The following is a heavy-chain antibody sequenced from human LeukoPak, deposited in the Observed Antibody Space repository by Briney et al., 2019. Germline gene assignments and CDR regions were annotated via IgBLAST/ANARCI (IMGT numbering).Heavy chain of an antibody. CDR3: SKSSAPTVTLGDGQC. J-gene: IGHJ4*02. CDR2: ISGSGGYT. D-gene: IGHD4-17*01. V-gene: IGHV3-23*01. Sequence: GGSLRLSCEASGFSSGFTFSTYAMSWVRQAPGRGLEWVSAISGSGGYTYYADSVKGRFTISRDNFKNTLYLQMNSLRADDTAVYYCSKSSAPTVTLGDGQCWGQGTLVTVSS. CDR1: GFSSGFTFSTYA.